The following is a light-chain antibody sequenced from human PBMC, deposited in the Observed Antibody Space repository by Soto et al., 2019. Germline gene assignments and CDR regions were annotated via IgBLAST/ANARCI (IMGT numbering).Light chain of an antibody. CDR3: QQYYNVPYT. CDR1: QSVGSIY. Sequence: EIVLTQSPGTLSLSPGERATLSCRASQSVGSIYLAWYQQRPGQPPTLLFHWASNRESGVPDRLSASGSGTDFTLTISSLQAADVAVYFCQQYYNVPYTFGPGTKLQLK. V-gene: IGKV3-20*01. CDR2: WAS. J-gene: IGKJ2*01.